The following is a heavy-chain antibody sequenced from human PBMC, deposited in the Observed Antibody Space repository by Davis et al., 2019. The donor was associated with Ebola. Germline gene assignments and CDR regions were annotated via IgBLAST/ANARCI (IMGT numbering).Heavy chain of an antibody. V-gene: IGHV4-4*02. CDR3: ARGGRVVVVPSATTDWIDP. CDR2: IYHTGST. Sequence: SETLSLTCAVSGASIRNSNWWSWVRQPPGKGLEWIGKIYHTGSTNYNPPLKSRVTMSVDKSKNQFSLKLSSVTAADTAVYYCARGGRVVVVPSATTDWIDPWGQGTLVTVSS. D-gene: IGHD2-2*01. CDR1: GASIRNSNW. J-gene: IGHJ5*02.